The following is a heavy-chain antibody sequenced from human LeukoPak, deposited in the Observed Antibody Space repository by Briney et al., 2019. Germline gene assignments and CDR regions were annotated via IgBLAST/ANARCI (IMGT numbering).Heavy chain of an antibody. V-gene: IGHV4-59*01. CDR1: GGSLSTYY. Sequence: SETLSLTCTVSGGSLSTYYWTWIRQPPGKGLEWIGYIKSSGNTIYSPSLKSRVTISADSSKNQFFLILSSVTAADTAVYYCARQGGVCGYYGSGSYYYDYWGRGILVTVSS. CDR2: IKSSGNT. J-gene: IGHJ4*02. D-gene: IGHD3-10*01. CDR3: ARQGGVCGYYGSGSYYYDY.